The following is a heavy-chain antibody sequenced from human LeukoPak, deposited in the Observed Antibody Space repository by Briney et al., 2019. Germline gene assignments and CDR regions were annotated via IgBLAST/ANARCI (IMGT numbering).Heavy chain of an antibody. D-gene: IGHD3-10*01. Sequence: SETLSLTCAVYGGSFSGYYWSWIRQPPGKGLEWIGEINHSGSTNYNPSLKSRVTISVDTSKNQFSLKLSSVTAADTAVYYCAKVTIGNPPPVTMVRGVIIDWGQGTLVTVSS. CDR3: AKVTIGNPPPVTMVRGVIID. J-gene: IGHJ4*02. CDR2: INHSGST. CDR1: GGSFSGYY. V-gene: IGHV4-34*01.